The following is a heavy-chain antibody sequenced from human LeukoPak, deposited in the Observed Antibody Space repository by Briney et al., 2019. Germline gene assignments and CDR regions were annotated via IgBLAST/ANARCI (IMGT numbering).Heavy chain of an antibody. J-gene: IGHJ6*03. Sequence: PGRSPRLSCAASGFTFDDYAMHWVRQAPGKGLEWVSGISWNSRKMDYADSVRGRFTISRDNDKNSVYLQMNSLTAEDTALYYCAKDTSGSSSFFYLDVWGKGTAVTVSS. D-gene: IGHD6-25*01. CDR1: GFTFDDYA. V-gene: IGHV3-9*01. CDR2: ISWNSRKM. CDR3: AKDTSGSSSFFYLDV.